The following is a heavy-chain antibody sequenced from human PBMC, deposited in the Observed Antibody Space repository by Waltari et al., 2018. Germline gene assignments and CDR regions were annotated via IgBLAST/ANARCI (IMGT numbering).Heavy chain of an antibody. CDR1: GGSISSSSYY. D-gene: IGHD4-17*01. J-gene: IGHJ4*02. Sequence: QLQLQESGPGLVKPSETLSLTCTVSGGSISSSSYYWGWIRQPPGKGLEWIGSIYYSGSTYYNQSRKSRVTISVDTSKNQFSLKRSSVTAADTAVYYCARDALPGTVTTCSVDYWGQGTLVTVSS. V-gene: IGHV4-39*07. CDR2: IYYSGST. CDR3: ARDALPGTVTTCSVDY.